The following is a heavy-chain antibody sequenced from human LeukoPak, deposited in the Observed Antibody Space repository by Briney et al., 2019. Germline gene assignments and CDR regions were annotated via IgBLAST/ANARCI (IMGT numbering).Heavy chain of an antibody. CDR3: ARVRTYDGYNFIDF. Sequence: PSETLSLTCTVSGGSISGYYWSWIRQPPGQGLDYIGYFSNSGTFSYKPSLQSRVSMSMDKSKNQFFLRLTSVTAADTAVYYYARVRTYDGYNFIDFWGRGTLVAVSS. CDR2: FSNSGTF. D-gene: IGHD5-24*01. J-gene: IGHJ4*02. CDR1: GGSISGYY. V-gene: IGHV4-59*08.